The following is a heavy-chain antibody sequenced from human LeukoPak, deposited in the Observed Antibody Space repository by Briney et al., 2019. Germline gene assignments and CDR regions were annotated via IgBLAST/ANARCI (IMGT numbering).Heavy chain of an antibody. J-gene: IGHJ4*02. CDR1: GGSISSYY. Sequence: PSETLSLTCTVSGGSISSYYWSWIRQPPGKGLEWIGYIYYSGSTNYNPSLKSRVTISADTSKNQFSLKLSSVTAANTAVYYCARGGNYYDSSGYPDYWGQGTLVTVSS. CDR3: ARGGNYYDSSGYPDY. V-gene: IGHV4-59*01. CDR2: IYYSGST. D-gene: IGHD3-22*01.